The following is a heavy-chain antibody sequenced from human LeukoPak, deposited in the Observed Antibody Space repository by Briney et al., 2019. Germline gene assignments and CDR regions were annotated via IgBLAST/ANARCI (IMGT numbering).Heavy chain of an antibody. V-gene: IGHV1-18*01. CDR1: GYTFTSYG. Sequence: ASVKVSCKASGYTFTSYGISWVRQAPGQGLEWMGWISAYNGNTNYAQKLQGRVTMTTDTSTSTAYMELRSLRSDDTAVYYCARNGYCGSTSCRPSKYYYYGMDVWGQGTTVTVSS. J-gene: IGHJ6*02. CDR2: ISAYNGNT. D-gene: IGHD2-2*03. CDR3: ARNGYCGSTSCRPSKYYYYGMDV.